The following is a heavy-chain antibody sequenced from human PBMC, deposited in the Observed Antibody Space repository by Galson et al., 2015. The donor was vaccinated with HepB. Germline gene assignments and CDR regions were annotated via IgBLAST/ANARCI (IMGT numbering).Heavy chain of an antibody. CDR1: GYTFSTYS. D-gene: IGHD2-15*01. J-gene: IGHJ5*02. CDR2: ISAYNRKT. Sequence: SVKVSCKASGYTFSTYSITWVRQAPGQGLEWMGWISAYNRKTNYAQKFQGRVTMTTDTSTSTAYMELRSLRSDDTAVYYCARGALVLGVAASQNNWLDPWGQGTLVTVSS. CDR3: ARGALVLGVAASQNNWLDP. V-gene: IGHV1-18*01.